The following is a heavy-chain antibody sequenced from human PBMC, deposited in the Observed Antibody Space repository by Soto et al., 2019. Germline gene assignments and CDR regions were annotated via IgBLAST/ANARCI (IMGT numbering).Heavy chain of an antibody. D-gene: IGHD3-22*01. V-gene: IGHV3-33*01. CDR3: ARDDYDSSGYYYVDY. CDR1: GFTFSSYG. CDR2: IWYDGSNK. J-gene: IGHJ4*02. Sequence: PGGSLRLSCAASGFTFSSYGMHWGLQAPCKGLEWVAVIWYDGSNKYYADSLKGRFTISRDNSKKTLYLQVNSLRAEDTAVYFCARDDYDSSGYYYVDYWGQGTLVTVSS.